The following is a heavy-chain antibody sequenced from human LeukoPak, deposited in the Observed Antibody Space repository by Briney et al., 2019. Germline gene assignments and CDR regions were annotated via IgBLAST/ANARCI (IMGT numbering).Heavy chain of an antibody. V-gene: IGHV3-11*01. CDR3: ARGSHVEMAPYNWSDP. D-gene: IGHD5-24*01. CDR1: GFTFSDYY. Sequence: GGSLRLSCAASGFTFSDYYMSWIRQAPGKGLEWVSYISSSGSTIYYADSVKGRFTISRDNAKNSLYLQMNSLRAEDTAVYYCARGSHVEMAPYNWSDPWGQGTLSPSPQ. CDR2: ISSSGSTI. J-gene: IGHJ5*02.